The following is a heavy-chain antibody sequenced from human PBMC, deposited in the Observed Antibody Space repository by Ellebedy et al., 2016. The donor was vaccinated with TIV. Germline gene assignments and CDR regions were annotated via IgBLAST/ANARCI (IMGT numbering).Heavy chain of an antibody. V-gene: IGHV3-30-3*01. CDR2: ISYDGSNK. CDR1: GFTFSSYA. CDR3: ARDRSTFCGGDCYGFDY. Sequence: GESLKISCAASGFTFSSYAMHWVRQAPGKGLEWVAVISYDGSNKYYADSVKGRFTISRDNSKNTLYLQMNSLRAEDTAVYYCARDRSTFCGGDCYGFDYWGQGTLVTVSS. D-gene: IGHD2-21*02. J-gene: IGHJ4*02.